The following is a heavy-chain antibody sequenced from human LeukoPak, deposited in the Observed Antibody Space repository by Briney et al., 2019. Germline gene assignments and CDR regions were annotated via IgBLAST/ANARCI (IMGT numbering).Heavy chain of an antibody. Sequence: GGSLRLSCAASGFTFSSYEMNWVRQVPGKGLEWVSYISSSGSTIYYADSVKGRFTISRDNAKNSLYLQMNSLRAEDTAVYYCARDPGGSGYYQYWGQGTLVTVSS. CDR1: GFTFSSYE. CDR3: ARDPGGSGYYQY. D-gene: IGHD3-22*01. CDR2: ISSSGSTI. J-gene: IGHJ4*02. V-gene: IGHV3-48*03.